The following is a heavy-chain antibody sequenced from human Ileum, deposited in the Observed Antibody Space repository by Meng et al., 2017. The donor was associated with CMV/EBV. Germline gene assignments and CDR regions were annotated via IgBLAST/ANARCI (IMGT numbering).Heavy chain of an antibody. Sequence: SVKVSCKASGYTFNSYDVNWVRQSPGQGLEWMGWMSPSSGNTGYAQKFQGRITLTRDTSIKTAYMELSTLRSDDSAVYYCARDSEYRDSGNFDYWGQGTLVTVSS. CDR2: MSPSSGNT. D-gene: IGHD2/OR15-2a*01. CDR1: GYTFNSYD. CDR3: ARDSEYRDSGNFDY. J-gene: IGHJ4*02. V-gene: IGHV1-8*01.